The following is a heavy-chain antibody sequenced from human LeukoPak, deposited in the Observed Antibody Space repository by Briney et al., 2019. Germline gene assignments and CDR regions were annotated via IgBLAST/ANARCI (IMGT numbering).Heavy chain of an antibody. Sequence: PGESLRLSCAASGFTFSSRGMSWVRQAPGRGLEWVASIINSGEKTYYADSVKGRFTVSRDNSQNTLFLEMNSLRVADSAVYYCAKTASSSGEWGQEPWSPSPQ. D-gene: IGHD6-6*01. CDR3: AKTASSSGE. CDR1: GFTFSSRG. J-gene: IGHJ4*02. CDR2: IINSGEKT. V-gene: IGHV3-23*01.